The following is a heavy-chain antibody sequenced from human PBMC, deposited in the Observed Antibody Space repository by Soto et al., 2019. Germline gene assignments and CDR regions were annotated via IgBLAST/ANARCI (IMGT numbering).Heavy chain of an antibody. CDR2: IAGSGGDI. CDR3: AKKSRGNYPFDY. CDR1: AFTFSNYA. J-gene: IGHJ4*02. V-gene: IGHV3-23*01. D-gene: IGHD1-26*01. Sequence: LRLSCAASAFTFSNYAMAWVRQAPGKGLEWVSSIAGSGGDISYADSVKGRFTISRDNSKNTLYLQMDSLRAEDTAIYYCAKKSRGNYPFDYWGQGTLVTVSS.